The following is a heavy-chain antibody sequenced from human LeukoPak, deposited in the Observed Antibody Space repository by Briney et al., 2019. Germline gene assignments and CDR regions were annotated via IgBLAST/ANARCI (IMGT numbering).Heavy chain of an antibody. CDR3: ARASYSSSWYAVDN. CDR2: IHNSGST. V-gene: IGHV4-59*08. CDR1: GGSISSYY. Sequence: SETLSLTCTVSGGSISSYYWSWIRQPPGKGLEWIGYIHNSGSTNYNPSLKSRVTISVDTSKNQFSLKVSSVTAAGTAVYYCARASYSSSWYAVDNWGQGTLVTVSS. J-gene: IGHJ4*02. D-gene: IGHD6-13*01.